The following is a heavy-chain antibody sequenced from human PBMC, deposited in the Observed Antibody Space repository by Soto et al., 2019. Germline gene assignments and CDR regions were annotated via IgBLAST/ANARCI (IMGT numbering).Heavy chain of an antibody. Sequence: PGGSLRLSCAASGFTFSSYSMNWVRQAPGKGLEWVSSISSSSSYIYYADSVKGRFTISRDNAKNSLYLQMNSLRAEDTAVYYCARGERPGYSSSWYRSWFDPWGQGTLVTVSS. J-gene: IGHJ5*02. V-gene: IGHV3-21*01. CDR3: ARGERPGYSSSWYRSWFDP. CDR2: ISSSSSYI. CDR1: GFTFSSYS. D-gene: IGHD6-13*01.